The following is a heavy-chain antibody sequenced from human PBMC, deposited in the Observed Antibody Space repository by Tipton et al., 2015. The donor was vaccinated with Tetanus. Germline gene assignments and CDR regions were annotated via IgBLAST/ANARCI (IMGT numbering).Heavy chain of an antibody. J-gene: IGHJ4*02. CDR2: ISHGGGDT. Sequence: SLRLSCAASGFNFSSCAMSWVRQAPGKGLEWVSAISHGGGDTFYAYSVKGRFTISRDNSKNTLHLQMNSLRAEDTAMYYCAKEEGTADKAMVGIDFWGQGILVTVSS. CDR1: GFNFSSCA. V-gene: IGHV3-23*01. CDR3: AKEEGTADKAMVGIDF. D-gene: IGHD5-18*01.